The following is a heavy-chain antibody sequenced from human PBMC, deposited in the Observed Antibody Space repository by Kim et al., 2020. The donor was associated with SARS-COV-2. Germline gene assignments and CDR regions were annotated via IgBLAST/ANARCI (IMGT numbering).Heavy chain of an antibody. CDR1: GGTFSSYA. D-gene: IGHD2-2*01. V-gene: IGHV1-69*13. CDR3: ASRQAPDIVVVPAAMKFDWYFDL. CDR2: IIPIFGTA. J-gene: IGHJ2*01. Sequence: SVKVSCKASGGTFSSYAISWVRQAPGQGLEWMGGIIPIFGTANYAQKFQGRVTITADESTSTAYMELSSLRSEDTAVYYCASRQAPDIVVVPAAMKFDWYFDLWGRGTLVTVSS.